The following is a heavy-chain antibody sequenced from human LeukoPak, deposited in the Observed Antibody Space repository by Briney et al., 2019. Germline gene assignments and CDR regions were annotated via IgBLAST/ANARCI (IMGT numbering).Heavy chain of an antibody. D-gene: IGHD5-18*01. J-gene: IGHJ4*02. CDR3: ARSRGEYSYGPRGVRLYFDY. CDR1: GYTFTVYY. V-gene: IGHV1-2*02. CDR2: INPNSGGT. Sequence: ASVKVSCKASGYTFTVYYMHWVRLAPGQGLEWMGWINPNSGGTNYEQKLQASVTMTRDTSISTAYMELSRLRSDDTAVYYGARSRGEYSYGPRGVRLYFDYWGQGTLVTVSS.